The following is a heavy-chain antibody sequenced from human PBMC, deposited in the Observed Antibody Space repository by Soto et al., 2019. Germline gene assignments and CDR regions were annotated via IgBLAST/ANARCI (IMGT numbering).Heavy chain of an antibody. CDR2: IYYSGST. Sequence: ETLSLTCTVSAGSISSSSYYWGWLRPPPGKGLEGIGSIYYSGSTYYNPSLKSRVTISVDTSKNQFSLKLSSVTAADTAVYYCARPYYDFWSGFSLGPTNYYYMDVWGKGTTVTVSS. J-gene: IGHJ6*03. CDR3: ARPYYDFWSGFSLGPTNYYYMDV. D-gene: IGHD3-3*01. V-gene: IGHV4-39*01. CDR1: AGSISSSSYY.